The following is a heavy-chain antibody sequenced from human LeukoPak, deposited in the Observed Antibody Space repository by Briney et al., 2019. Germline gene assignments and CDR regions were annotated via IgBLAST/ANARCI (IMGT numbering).Heavy chain of an antibody. CDR3: ARRLTYDSRAYYCLDY. CDR1: GYSFTSYW. CDR2: ISPGDSDT. Sequence: GESLKISCKGSGYSFTSYWIGWVRQKPGKGLEWMGIISPGDSDTRYSPSFQGQVTISADKSISTAYLQWSSLEASDTAMYYCARRLTYDSRAYYCLDYWGQGTLVTVSS. J-gene: IGHJ4*02. V-gene: IGHV5-51*01. D-gene: IGHD3-22*01.